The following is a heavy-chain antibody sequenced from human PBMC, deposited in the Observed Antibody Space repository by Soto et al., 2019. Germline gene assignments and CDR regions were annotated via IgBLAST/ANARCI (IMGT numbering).Heavy chain of an antibody. V-gene: IGHV4-31*03. D-gene: IGHD3-22*01. CDR3: VSTYYTATSGPFDY. J-gene: IGHJ4*02. CDR1: GDSISSGGYY. CDR2: IYYSGTT. Sequence: PSETLSLTCTVSGDSISSGGYYWSWIRHHPGTGLEWIGYIYYSGTTYYNPSLESRVTISADMSENQFSLKVNSVTVADTAVYYCVSTYYTATSGPFDYWGQGTLVTVS.